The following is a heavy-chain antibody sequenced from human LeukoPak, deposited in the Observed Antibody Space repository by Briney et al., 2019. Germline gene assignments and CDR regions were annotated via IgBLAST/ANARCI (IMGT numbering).Heavy chain of an antibody. CDR1: GFSVSSSF. D-gene: IGHD7-27*01. V-gene: IGHV3-53*01. CDR2: IYSIGST. Sequence: PGGSLRLSCAASGFSVSSSFMSWVRQAPGKGLEWVSVIYSIGSTFYADSVKGRFTISRDNSKNTLYLHMNSLRTEDTAVYYCARDRVYLGREDAFDIWGRGTMVTVSS. CDR3: ARDRVYLGREDAFDI. J-gene: IGHJ3*02.